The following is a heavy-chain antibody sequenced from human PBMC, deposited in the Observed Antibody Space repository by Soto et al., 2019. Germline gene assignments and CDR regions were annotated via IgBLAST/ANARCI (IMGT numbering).Heavy chain of an antibody. CDR3: ARVPRVGFGELWGFDP. J-gene: IGHJ5*02. D-gene: IGHD3-10*01. V-gene: IGHV1-3*01. Sequence: QVQLVQSGAEVKKPGASVKVSCKASGYTFTSYAMHWVRQAPGQRLEWMGWINAGNGNTKYSQKFQGRVTITRDTSASTAYMELSSLRSEDTAVYYCARVPRVGFGELWGFDPWGQGTLVTVSS. CDR2: INAGNGNT. CDR1: GYTFTSYA.